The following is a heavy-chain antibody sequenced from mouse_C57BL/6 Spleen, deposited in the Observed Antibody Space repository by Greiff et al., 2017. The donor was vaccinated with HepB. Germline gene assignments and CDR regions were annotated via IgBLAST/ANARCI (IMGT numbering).Heavy chain of an antibody. V-gene: IGHV5-4*01. CDR2: ISDGGSYT. D-gene: IGHD1-1*01. Sequence: EVQLVESGGGLVKPGGSLKLSCAASGFTFSSYAMSWVRQTPEKRLEWVATISDGGSYTYYPDKVKGRFTITRDNAKNNLYLQMSHLKSEDTAMYYCAKLLRGYFDVWGTGTTVTVSS. CDR1: GFTFSSYA. CDR3: AKLLRGYFDV. J-gene: IGHJ1*03.